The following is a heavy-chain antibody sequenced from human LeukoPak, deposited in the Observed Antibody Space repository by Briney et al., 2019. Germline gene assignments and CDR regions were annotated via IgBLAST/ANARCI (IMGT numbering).Heavy chain of an antibody. CDR1: GGSFSGYY. J-gene: IGHJ5*02. V-gene: IGHV4-34*01. Sequence: PSETLSLTCAVYGGSFSGYYWSWIRQPPGKGLEWIGEINHSGSTNYNPSLKSRVTISVDTSKNQFSLKLSSVTAADTAVYYCVRDIAAAGTFDPWGQGTLVTVSS. CDR3: VRDIAAAGTFDP. CDR2: INHSGST. D-gene: IGHD6-13*01.